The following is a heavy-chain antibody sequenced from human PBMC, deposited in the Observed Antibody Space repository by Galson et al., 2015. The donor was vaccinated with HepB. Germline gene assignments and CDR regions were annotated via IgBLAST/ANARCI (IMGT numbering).Heavy chain of an antibody. J-gene: IGHJ4*02. D-gene: IGHD3-22*01. CDR2: IKSKTDGGTT. CDR3: TTDLDSSGYYWGIELDY. Sequence: SLRLSCAASGFTFSNAWMNWVRQAPGKGLEWVGRIKSKTDGGTTDYAAPVKGRFTTSRDDSKNTLYLQMNSLKTEDTAVYYCTTDLDSSGYYWGIELDYWGQGTLVTVSS. V-gene: IGHV3-15*07. CDR1: GFTFSNAW.